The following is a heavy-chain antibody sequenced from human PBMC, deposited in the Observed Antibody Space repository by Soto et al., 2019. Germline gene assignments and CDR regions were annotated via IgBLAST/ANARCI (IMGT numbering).Heavy chain of an antibody. CDR3: ASGLFVGRYCSRTSCHFGGAFDY. CDR2: INHSGST. Sequence: QVQLQQGGAGLLKPSETLSLTCAVYGGSFSGYYWIWIRQPPGKGLEWIGEINHSGSTNYNPSLKRRVTITVDTSKNQFSLKLSSVTAADTAVYYCASGLFVGRYCSRTSCHFGGAFDYWGQGTLVTVSS. D-gene: IGHD2-2*01. J-gene: IGHJ4*02. V-gene: IGHV4-34*01. CDR1: GGSFSGYY.